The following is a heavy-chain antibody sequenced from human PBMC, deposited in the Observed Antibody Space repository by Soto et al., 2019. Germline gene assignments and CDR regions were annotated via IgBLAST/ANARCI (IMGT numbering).Heavy chain of an antibody. D-gene: IGHD3-3*01. CDR3: ARGPITIFGVVITGYYGMDV. Sequence: SETLSLTCAVYGGSFSGYYWSWIRQPPGKGLEWIGEINHSGSTNYNPSLKSRVTISVDTSKNQFSLKLSSVTAADTAVYYCARGPITIFGVVITGYYGMDVWGQGTTVTVS. V-gene: IGHV4-34*01. J-gene: IGHJ6*02. CDR2: INHSGST. CDR1: GGSFSGYY.